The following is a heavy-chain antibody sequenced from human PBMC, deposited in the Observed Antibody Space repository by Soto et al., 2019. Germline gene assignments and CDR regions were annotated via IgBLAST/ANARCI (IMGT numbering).Heavy chain of an antibody. CDR2: ISYDGSNK. J-gene: IGHJ6*02. CDR1: GFTFSSYA. Sequence: GGSLRLSCAASGFTFSSYAMNWVRQAPGKGLEWVAVISYDGSNKYYADSVKGRFTISRDNSKNTLYLQMNSLRAEDTAVYYCARDRVYYYYYYGMDVWGQGTTVTVSS. CDR3: ARDRVYYYYYYGMDV. D-gene: IGHD3-10*01. V-gene: IGHV3-30-3*01.